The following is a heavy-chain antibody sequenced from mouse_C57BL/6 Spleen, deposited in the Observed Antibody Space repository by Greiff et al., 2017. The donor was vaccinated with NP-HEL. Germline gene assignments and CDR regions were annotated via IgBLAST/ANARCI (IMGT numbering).Heavy chain of an antibody. CDR3: AREGYDGYYVRLAY. Sequence: QVQLQQPGAELVKPGASVKLSCKASGYTFTSYWMHWVKQRPGQGLEWIGMIHPNSGSTNYNEKFKSKATLTVDKSSSTAYMQLSSLTSEDSAVYCCAREGYDGYYVRLAYWGQGTLVTVSA. CDR2: IHPNSGST. CDR1: GYTFTSYW. D-gene: IGHD2-3*01. V-gene: IGHV1-64*01. J-gene: IGHJ3*01.